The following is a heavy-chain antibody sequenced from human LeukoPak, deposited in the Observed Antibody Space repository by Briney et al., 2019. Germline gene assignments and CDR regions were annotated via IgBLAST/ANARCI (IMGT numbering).Heavy chain of an antibody. Sequence: GGSLRLSCAASGFTFSSYAMTWVRQAPGEGLEWVSVIRASGSTTNYADSVKGRFTISRDNSKNTLYLQMNSLRAEDTAVYYCAKGNHDYVWGSAFDPWGQGTLVTVSS. CDR1: GFTFSSYA. J-gene: IGHJ5*02. CDR3: AKGNHDYVWGSAFDP. CDR2: IRASGSTT. V-gene: IGHV3-23*01. D-gene: IGHD3-16*01.